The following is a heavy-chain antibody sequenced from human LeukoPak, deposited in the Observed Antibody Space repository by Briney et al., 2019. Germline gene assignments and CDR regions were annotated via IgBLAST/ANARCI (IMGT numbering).Heavy chain of an antibody. D-gene: IGHD2/OR15-2a*01. J-gene: IGHJ4*02. CDR3: AQEGSIDSDS. V-gene: IGHV3-23*01. CDR1: GFGFSNYA. CDR2: IVGSGGRT. Sequence: GGSLRLSCATYGFGFSNYAMTWVRQAPGKGLEWVSTIVGSGGRTYYADSVKGRFTISRDNSENTLFLQLNSLRADDTAVYYCAQEGSIDSDSWGQGTLVTVSS.